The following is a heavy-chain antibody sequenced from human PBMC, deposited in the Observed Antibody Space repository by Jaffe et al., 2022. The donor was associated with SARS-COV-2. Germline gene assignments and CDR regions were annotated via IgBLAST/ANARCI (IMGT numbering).Heavy chain of an antibody. Sequence: QLQLQESGPRLVKPSETLSLTCTVSGGSISSSSYYWGWIRQPPGKGLEWIGSINYSGSTYYNPSLKSRLTISVDTSKNQFSLKLSSVTAADTAVYYCARQSIVVPATSLDHWGQGTLVTVSS. D-gene: IGHD2-2*01. V-gene: IGHV4-39*01. CDR2: INYSGST. CDR1: GGSISSSSYY. J-gene: IGHJ4*02. CDR3: ARQSIVVPATSLDH.